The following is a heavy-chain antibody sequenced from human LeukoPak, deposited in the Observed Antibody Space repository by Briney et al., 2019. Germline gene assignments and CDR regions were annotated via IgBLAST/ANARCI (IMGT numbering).Heavy chain of an antibody. J-gene: IGHJ5*02. CDR3: ARASYYYDSSGYYYL. CDR2: IYHSGST. V-gene: IGHV4-38-2*02. D-gene: IGHD3-22*01. CDR1: GYSISSGYY. Sequence: SETLSLTCTVSGYSISSGYYWGWIRQPPGKGLEWIGSIYHSGSTYYNPSLKSRVTISVDTSKNQFSLKLSSVTAADTAVYYCARASYYYDSSGYYYLWGQGTLVTVSS.